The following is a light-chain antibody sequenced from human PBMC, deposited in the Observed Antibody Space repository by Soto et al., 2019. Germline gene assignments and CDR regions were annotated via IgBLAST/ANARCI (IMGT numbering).Light chain of an antibody. CDR1: NSDVGGSTH. Sequence: QSVLTQPASVSGSPGQSIAISCTGSNSDVGGSTHVSWYQHHPGEAPKLIIYGDTNRPSGVSDRSSASKSGNTASLTISGLQAGDEADYYCNSYTTSSTYVFGPGTKVTVL. V-gene: IGLV2-14*01. CDR2: GDT. J-gene: IGLJ1*01. CDR3: NSYTTSSTYV.